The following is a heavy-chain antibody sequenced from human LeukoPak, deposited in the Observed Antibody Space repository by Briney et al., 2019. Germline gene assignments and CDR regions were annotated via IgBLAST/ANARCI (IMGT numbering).Heavy chain of an antibody. D-gene: IGHD5-24*01. Sequence: GGSLRLSCAASGFTFSSYAMHWVRQAPGKGLEWVAVISFDGSNKYYADSVKGRFTISRDNSKNTLYLQMNSLRAEDTAVYHCARSTYRDGYNNYYYYAMDVWGQGTTVTVSS. CDR3: ARSTYRDGYNNYYYYAMDV. J-gene: IGHJ6*02. V-gene: IGHV3-30*14. CDR2: ISFDGSNK. CDR1: GFTFSSYA.